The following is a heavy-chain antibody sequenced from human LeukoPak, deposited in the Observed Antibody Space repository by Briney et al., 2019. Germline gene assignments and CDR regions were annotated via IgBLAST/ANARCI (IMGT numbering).Heavy chain of an antibody. J-gene: IGHJ4*02. V-gene: IGHV3-30*19. CDR1: GFTFSSYG. Sequence: GGSLRLSCAASGFTFSSYGMHWVRQAPGKGLEWVAVISYDGSNKYYADSVKGRFTISRDNSKNTLYLQMNSLRAEDTAVYYCARDHCTNGVCYDYWGQGTLVTVSS. CDR2: ISYDGSNK. D-gene: IGHD2-8*01. CDR3: ARDHCTNGVCYDY.